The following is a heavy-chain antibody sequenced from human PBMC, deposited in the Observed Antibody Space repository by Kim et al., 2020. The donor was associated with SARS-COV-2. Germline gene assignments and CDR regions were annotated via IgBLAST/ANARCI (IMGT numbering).Heavy chain of an antibody. J-gene: IGHJ4*02. Sequence: GGSLRLSCAASGFTFSGYWMSWVRQAPGKGLEWLANIKQDGSEKYYVDSVKGRFTISRDNAKNSLYLQMNSLRAEDTAVYYCARDGPPDYWGQGTLVTVSS. V-gene: IGHV3-7*03. CDR3: ARDGPPDY. CDR1: GFTFSGYW. CDR2: IKQDGSEK.